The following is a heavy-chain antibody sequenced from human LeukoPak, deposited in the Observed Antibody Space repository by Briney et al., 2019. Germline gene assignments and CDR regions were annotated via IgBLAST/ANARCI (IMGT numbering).Heavy chain of an antibody. D-gene: IGHD3-10*01. CDR2: ISSSSNTI. Sequence: GGSLRLSCAASGFTFSSYSMNWVRQAPGKGLEWVSYISSSSNTIYYADSVKGRFTISRDNAKNSLYLQMNSLRAEDTAVYYCARDRLWFGEWVYWGQGTLVTVSS. J-gene: IGHJ4*02. V-gene: IGHV3-48*01. CDR3: ARDRLWFGEWVY. CDR1: GFTFSSYS.